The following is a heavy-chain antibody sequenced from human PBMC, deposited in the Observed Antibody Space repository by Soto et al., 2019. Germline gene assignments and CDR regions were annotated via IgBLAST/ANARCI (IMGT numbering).Heavy chain of an antibody. V-gene: IGHV3-21*01. CDR2: ISSSSSYI. D-gene: IGHD3-22*01. CDR1: GVTYIIYI. CDR3: ARVRSYYDMGYGMDV. Sequence: GRPVRLSDAACGVTYIIYIITCVRQAQAKGLEWVSSISSSSSYIYYADSVKGRFTISRDNAKNSLYLQMNSLRAEDTAVYYCARVRSYYDMGYGMDVWGQGTTVKVSS. J-gene: IGHJ6*02.